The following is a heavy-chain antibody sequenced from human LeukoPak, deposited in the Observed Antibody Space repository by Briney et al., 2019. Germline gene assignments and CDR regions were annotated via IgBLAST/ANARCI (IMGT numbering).Heavy chain of an antibody. CDR1: GGSISSNSYY. CDR2: IYYSAST. V-gene: IGHV4-39*01. D-gene: IGHD3-3*01. J-gene: IGHJ5*02. CDR3: ARHYYDFWSGYYGPWFDP. Sequence: SETLSLTCSVAGGSISSNSYYWGWIRQPPGQGLEWIGSIYYSASTYYNPSLKSRVTISVDTSKNQFSLKLSSVTAADTAVYYCARHYYDFWSGYYGPWFDPWGQGTLVTVSS.